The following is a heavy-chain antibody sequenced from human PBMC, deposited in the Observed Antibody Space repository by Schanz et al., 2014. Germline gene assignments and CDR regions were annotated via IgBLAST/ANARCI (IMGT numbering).Heavy chain of an antibody. CDR2: IWYDGSNE. Sequence: VQLVESGGGLVQPRGSLRLSCAASEFSFSGYAMHWVRQSPGKGLEWVALIWYDGSNEYYADSVKGRFTISRDNPKKTLYLQMNSLRAEDTAVYYCARDHQWLARYYMDVWGKGTTVTVSS. D-gene: IGHD6-19*01. V-gene: IGHV3-33*08. CDR3: ARDHQWLARYYMDV. J-gene: IGHJ6*03. CDR1: EFSFSGYA.